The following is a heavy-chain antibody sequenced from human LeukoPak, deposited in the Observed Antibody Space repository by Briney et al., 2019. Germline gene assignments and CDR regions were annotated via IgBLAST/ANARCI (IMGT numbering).Heavy chain of an antibody. CDR1: GGSISSYY. V-gene: IGHV4-59*08. J-gene: IGHJ6*02. D-gene: IGHD2-15*01. CDR3: ARLAAGLYYYGVDV. CDR2: IYYSGST. Sequence: SETLSLTCTGSGGSISSYYWSWIPQPPGKGLEWIGCIYYSGSTNYNPSLKSRVTMSVDPSKNQFSLKLSSVTAADTAVYYCARLAAGLYYYGVDVWGQGTTVTVSS.